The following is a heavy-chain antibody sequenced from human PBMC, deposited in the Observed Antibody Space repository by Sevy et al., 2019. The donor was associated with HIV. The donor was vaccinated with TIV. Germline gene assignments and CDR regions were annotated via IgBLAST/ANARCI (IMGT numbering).Heavy chain of an antibody. CDR3: TRVRSFGFEY. J-gene: IGHJ4*02. Sequence: ASVKVSYKAAGYNFTSYYIHWVRQAPGQGLEWMGIITPSGDTTTYSQKFQGRVTMTSDTSTSTVYMELSSLRYDDTAVYYCTRVRSFGFEYWGQGTLVTVSS. CDR1: GYNFTSYY. V-gene: IGHV1-46*01. CDR2: ITPSGDTT. D-gene: IGHD3-16*01.